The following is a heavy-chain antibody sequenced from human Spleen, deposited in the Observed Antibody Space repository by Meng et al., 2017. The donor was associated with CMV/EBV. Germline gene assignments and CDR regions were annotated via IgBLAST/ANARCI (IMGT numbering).Heavy chain of an antibody. J-gene: IGHJ4*02. CDR3: ARVDYYDSSEDY. D-gene: IGHD3-22*01. V-gene: IGHV1-2*02. CDR1: GYTFTSYG. Sequence: QVQLVQSGAEVKKPGASVKVSCKASGYTFTSYGMSWLRQAPGQGLEWMGWISAYSGGTNYAQKFQGRVTMTRDTSISTAYMELSRLRFDDTAVYYCARVDYYDSSEDYWGQGTLVTVSS. CDR2: ISAYSGGT.